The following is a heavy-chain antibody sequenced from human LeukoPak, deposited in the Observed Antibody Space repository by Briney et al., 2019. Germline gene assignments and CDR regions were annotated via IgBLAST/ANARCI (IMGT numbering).Heavy chain of an antibody. CDR3: AKDLRGNWNWFDA. CDR1: GFTFSNYN. Sequence: GGSLRLSCAASGFTFSNYNMNWVRQAPGRGLEWVSYISGGSRTIYYADSVKGRFTISRDNAKNSLYLQMNSLRVEDTAKYYCAKDLRGNWNWFDAWGQGTLVTVSS. CDR2: ISGGSRTI. V-gene: IGHV3-48*01. J-gene: IGHJ5*02. D-gene: IGHD1-1*01.